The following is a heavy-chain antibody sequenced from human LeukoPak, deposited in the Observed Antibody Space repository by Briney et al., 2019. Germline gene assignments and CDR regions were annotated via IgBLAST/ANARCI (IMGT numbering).Heavy chain of an antibody. CDR2: INPNSGGT. CDR3: ARPSSGWYVDY. Sequence: ASVKVSCKASGYTFSDYYMHWVRQAPGQGLEWMGWINPNSGGTNYAQKFQGRVTMTRDTSISTAYMELSRLRSDDTAMYYCARPSSGWYVDYWGQGTLVTVSS. CDR1: GYTFSDYY. J-gene: IGHJ4*02. V-gene: IGHV1-2*02. D-gene: IGHD6-19*01.